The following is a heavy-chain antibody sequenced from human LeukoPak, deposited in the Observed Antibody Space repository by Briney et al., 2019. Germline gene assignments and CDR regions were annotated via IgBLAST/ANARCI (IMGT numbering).Heavy chain of an antibody. CDR3: ASFCSSTSCYVGGDYFVY. J-gene: IGHJ4*02. CDR1: GYTFTGYY. CDR2: INPKRGGT. D-gene: IGHD2-2*01. V-gene: IGHV1-2*02. Sequence: GAAVTVSGKASGYTFTGYYMHWVRQAPGQGLEWMGWINPKRGGTNYAQKLQGRVTMTRDTSISTAYMDLSRLRSDDTAVYYCASFCSSTSCYVGGDYFVYWRRGPGH.